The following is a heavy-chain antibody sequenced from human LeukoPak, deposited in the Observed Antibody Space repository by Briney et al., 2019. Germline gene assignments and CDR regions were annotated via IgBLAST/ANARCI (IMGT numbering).Heavy chain of an antibody. CDR2: ISAYNGDT. J-gene: IGHJ4*02. Sequence: GASVKVSCKASGYTFTSYGISWVRQAPGQGLEWVGWISAYNGDTNYAQKLQGRVTMTTDTSTSTAYMELRSLRSDDTAVYYCARVRGGYCSSTSCYLGYWGQGTLVTVSS. CDR1: GYTFTSYG. D-gene: IGHD2-2*01. V-gene: IGHV1-18*04. CDR3: ARVRGGYCSSTSCYLGY.